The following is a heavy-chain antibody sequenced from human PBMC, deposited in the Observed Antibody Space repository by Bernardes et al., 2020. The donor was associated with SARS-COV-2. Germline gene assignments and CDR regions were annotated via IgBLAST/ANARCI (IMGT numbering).Heavy chain of an antibody. Sequence: CETLSLTCTVSGGSISSYYWSWIRQPPGKGLEWIGYIYYSGSTNYNPSLKSRVTISVDTSKNQFSLKLSSVTAADTAVYYCARVKGGSGWPYDAFDIWGQGTMVTVSS. J-gene: IGHJ3*02. CDR3: ARVKGGSGWPYDAFDI. V-gene: IGHV4-59*01. D-gene: IGHD6-19*01. CDR1: GGSISSYY. CDR2: IYYSGST.